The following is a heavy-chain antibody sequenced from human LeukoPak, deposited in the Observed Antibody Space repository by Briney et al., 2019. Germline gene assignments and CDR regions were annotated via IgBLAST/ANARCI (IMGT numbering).Heavy chain of an antibody. CDR3: ATGADAYKTGY. CDR2: VHPSGST. J-gene: IGHJ4*02. Sequence: SETLSLTCTVSGDSISPYYLTWIRHPPGKGLQWIGHVHPSGSTSYNPSLKSLVTISADTSKNQFSLSLTFVNAADTAIYYCATGADAYKTGYWGQGTLVSVSS. D-gene: IGHD5-24*01. V-gene: IGHV4-59*12. CDR1: GDSISPYY.